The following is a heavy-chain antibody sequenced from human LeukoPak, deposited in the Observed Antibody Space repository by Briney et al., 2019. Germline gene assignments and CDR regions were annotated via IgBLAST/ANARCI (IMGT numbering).Heavy chain of an antibody. CDR2: IYWDDDK. J-gene: IGHJ4*02. V-gene: IGHV2-5*02. Sequence: SGPTLVNPTQTLTLTCTFSGFSLGTSGVGVGWVRQPPGKALEWLALIYWDDDKRYSPSLKSRLTITKDTSKNQVVLTMTNVDPVDTAPYYCAHTTNLGYSYGVGFDYWGQGTLVTVSS. CDR1: GFSLGTSGVG. D-gene: IGHD5-18*01. CDR3: AHTTNLGYSYGVGFDY.